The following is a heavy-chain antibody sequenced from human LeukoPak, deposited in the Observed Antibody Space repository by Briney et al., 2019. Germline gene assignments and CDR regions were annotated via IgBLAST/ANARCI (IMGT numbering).Heavy chain of an antibody. CDR1: GFTFSSYA. CDR3: ARYRSVTTGKRFFDY. Sequence: GGSLRLSCVASGFTFSSYAMSWVRQAPGKGLEWVSGIGGGGSIHYADSVKGRFTISRDNSMNTLYLQMNSLRAEDTAVYYCARYRSVTTGKRFFDYWGQGTLVTVSS. D-gene: IGHD4-17*01. CDR2: IGGGGSI. V-gene: IGHV3-23*01. J-gene: IGHJ4*02.